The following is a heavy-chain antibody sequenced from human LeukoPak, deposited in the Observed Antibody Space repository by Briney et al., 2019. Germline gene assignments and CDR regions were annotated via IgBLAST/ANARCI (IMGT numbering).Heavy chain of an antibody. CDR1: GDTFSSHV. CDR3: AIDAGPHCRGSSCPIEYFYY. CDR2: IIPFFGSP. D-gene: IGHD3-10*01. J-gene: IGHJ4*02. V-gene: IGHV1-69*13. Sequence: SVKVSCKVSGDTFSSHVITWVRQAPGQGLEWMGGIIPFFGSPNFAQRFQGRITISADESTGTAYMELSSLRSDDTAVYYCAIDAGPHCRGSSCPIEYFYYWGQGSLVTVSS.